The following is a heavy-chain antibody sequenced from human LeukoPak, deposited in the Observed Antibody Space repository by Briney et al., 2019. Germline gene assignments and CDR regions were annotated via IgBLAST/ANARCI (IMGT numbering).Heavy chain of an antibody. V-gene: IGHV3-15*01. J-gene: IGHJ4*02. CDR1: GFTFSNAW. Sequence: GGSLRLSCAASGFTFSNAWMSWVRQAPGKGREGVGRIKSKTDGGTTDYAAPVKGRFTISRDDSKNTLYLQMKSLKTEDTAVYYCTTDGPSGDSSGSHWGQGTLVTVSS. CDR2: IKSKTDGGTT. CDR3: TTDGPSGDSSGSH. D-gene: IGHD3-22*01.